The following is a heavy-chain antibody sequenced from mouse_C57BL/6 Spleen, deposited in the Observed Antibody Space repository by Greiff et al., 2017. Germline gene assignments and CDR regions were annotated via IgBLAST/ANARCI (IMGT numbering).Heavy chain of an antibody. Sequence: EVQLVESGGGLVQPGGSLSLSCAASGFTFTDYYMSWVRQPPGKALEWLGFIRNKANGYTTEYSASVKGRFTISRDNSQSILYLQMNALSAEDSATYYCAREGPIYYDYAMDYWGQGTSVTVSS. J-gene: IGHJ4*01. CDR2: IRNKANGYTT. D-gene: IGHD2-4*01. CDR3: AREGPIYYDYAMDY. CDR1: GFTFTDYY. V-gene: IGHV7-3*01.